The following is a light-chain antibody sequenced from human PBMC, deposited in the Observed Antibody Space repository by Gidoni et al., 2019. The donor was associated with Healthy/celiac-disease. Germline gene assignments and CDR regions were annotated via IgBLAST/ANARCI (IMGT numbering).Light chain of an antibody. J-gene: IGKJ4*01. CDR1: QRVSSN. CDR2: GAS. Sequence: DIVMTQSPATLAVSPGERATLSCRASQRVSSNLAWYQQKPGQAPRLLIYGASTRATGIPARFSGSGSGTELTLTISSLQSEDFAVYYCQQYNNWPPLTFGGGTKVEIK. CDR3: QQYNNWPPLT. V-gene: IGKV3-15*01.